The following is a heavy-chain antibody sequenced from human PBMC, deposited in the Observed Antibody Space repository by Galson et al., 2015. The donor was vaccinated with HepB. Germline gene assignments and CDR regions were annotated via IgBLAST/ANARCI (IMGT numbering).Heavy chain of an antibody. J-gene: IGHJ3*02. D-gene: IGHD2-21*02. CDR2: ISSSSSHI. CDR3: ARDERSLAYCGGDCYSSAFDI. V-gene: IGHV3-21*01. CDR1: GFTFSSYS. Sequence: SLRLSCAASGFTFSSYSMNWVRQAPGKGLEWVSSISSSSSHIYYADSVKGRFTISRDNAKNSLYLQMNSLRAEDTAVYYCARDERSLAYCGGDCYSSAFDIWGQGTMVTVSS.